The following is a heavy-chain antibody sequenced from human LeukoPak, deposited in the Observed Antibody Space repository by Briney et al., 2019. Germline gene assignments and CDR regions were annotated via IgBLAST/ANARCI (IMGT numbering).Heavy chain of an antibody. V-gene: IGHV4-59*01. J-gene: IGHJ4*02. CDR1: GGSISSYY. CDR3: ARGSWPYCFDY. CDR2: IYYSGST. Sequence: PSETLSLTCTVSGGSISSYYWSWIREPPGKGLEWIGNIYYSGSTNYNPSLKSRVTISVDTSKNQFSLKLSSLTAADTAVYYCARGSWPYCFDYWGQGTLVTVSS.